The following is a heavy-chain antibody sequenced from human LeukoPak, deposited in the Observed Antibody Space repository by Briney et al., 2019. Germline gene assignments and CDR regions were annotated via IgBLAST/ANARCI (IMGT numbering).Heavy chain of an antibody. D-gene: IGHD3-10*01. Sequence: GGSLRLSCAASGFTFSSYGMHWVRQAPGKGLEWVAFIRYDGSNKYYADSVKGRFTISRDNSKNTLYLQMNSLRAEDTAVYYCAKDLAFGELLTTPTYYFNYWGQGTLVTVSS. V-gene: IGHV3-30*02. CDR3: AKDLAFGELLTTPTYYFNY. J-gene: IGHJ4*02. CDR2: IRYDGSNK. CDR1: GFTFSSYG.